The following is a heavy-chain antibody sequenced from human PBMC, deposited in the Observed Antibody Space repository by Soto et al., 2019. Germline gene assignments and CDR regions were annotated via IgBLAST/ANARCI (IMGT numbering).Heavy chain of an antibody. CDR3: ARVEIVGFDY. D-gene: IGHD2-2*03. CDR2: INAGSGKA. J-gene: IGHJ4*02. V-gene: IGHV1-3*01. Sequence: QIQLVQSGAEVKKPGASVKVSCKASGYTFTGFPIHWVRQAPGQRLEWMGWINAGSGKAESAKKFQGRVTINRDTSASTVYMELNSLRPEDTAVYYCARVEIVGFDYWGQGTLVTVSS. CDR1: GYTFTGFP.